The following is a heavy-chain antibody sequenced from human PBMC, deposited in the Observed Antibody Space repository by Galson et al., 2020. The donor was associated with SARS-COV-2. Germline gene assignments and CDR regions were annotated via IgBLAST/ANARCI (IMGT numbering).Heavy chain of an antibody. V-gene: IGHV2-5*02. J-gene: IGHJ3*01. CDR3: ARYVLWIGRSQKAKYACGA. CDR2: VSWDDQE. D-gene: IGHD3-10*01. CDR1: GFLLTTSGVG. Sequence: KMSGPTLVKPTQPLTLICNFSGFLLTTSGVGVGWIRQPPGKALEWLAHVSWDDQESYSPSLKTRLTIMKDTSKNQVVLTMTNMDPGDTATYYCARYVLWIGRSQKAKYACGAGGQGRRVT.